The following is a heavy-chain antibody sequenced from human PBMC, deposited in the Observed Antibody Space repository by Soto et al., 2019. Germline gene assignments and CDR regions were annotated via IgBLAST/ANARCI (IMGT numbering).Heavy chain of an antibody. V-gene: IGHV1-18*01. CDR1: GYRFTNHG. CDR3: ARDFYPLAYYFDY. J-gene: IGHJ4*02. CDR2: ISGNDGKT. Sequence: QVQLVQSGAEVKKPGASVKVSCKASGYRFTNHGISWVRQAPGQGLEWMGWISGNDGKTKYARKFQGRVPMTTDTSTSTAYMEMNSLRYDATAVYYCARDFYPLAYYFDYWGQGTLVTVSS.